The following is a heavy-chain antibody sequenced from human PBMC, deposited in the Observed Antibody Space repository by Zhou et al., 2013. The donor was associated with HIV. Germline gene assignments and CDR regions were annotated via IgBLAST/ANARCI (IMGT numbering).Heavy chain of an antibody. J-gene: IGHJ6*03. V-gene: IGHV1-69*05. Sequence: QVHLVQSGAEVKKPGSSVKVSCKASGVTFSRYPITWVRQAPGQGLEWIGGLIPIFGTPNYAQKFQDRVTITTDESTNTAYMELSSLRSEDTAVYFCARVGRTMNGDYYNYYYYYMDVWGKGTTVTVSS. CDR2: LIPIFGTP. D-gene: IGHD3-22*01. CDR1: GVTFSRYP. CDR3: ARVGRTMNGDYYNYYYYYMDV.